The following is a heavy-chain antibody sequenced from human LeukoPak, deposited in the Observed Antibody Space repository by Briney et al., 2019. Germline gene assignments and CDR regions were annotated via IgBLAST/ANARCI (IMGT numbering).Heavy chain of an antibody. Sequence: GGSLRLSCAASAFTFNTYWMHWVRQVPGRGLEWVSRINDDESSTNYADSVKGRFTISRDNAKNSLYLQMNSLRAEDTAVYYCARVNPGYAFDIWGQGTMVTVSS. V-gene: IGHV3-74*01. CDR1: AFTFNTYW. D-gene: IGHD1-14*01. J-gene: IGHJ3*02. CDR3: ARVNPGYAFDI. CDR2: INDDESST.